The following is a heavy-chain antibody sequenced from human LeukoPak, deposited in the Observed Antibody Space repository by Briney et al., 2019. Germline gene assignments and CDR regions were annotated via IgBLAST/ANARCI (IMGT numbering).Heavy chain of an antibody. J-gene: IGHJ4*02. CDR2: ISYDGSNK. V-gene: IGHV3-30-3*01. Sequence: GGSLRLSCAASGFTFSSYAMHWVRQAPGKGLEWVAVISYDGSNKYYADSVKGRFTISRDNSKNTLYLRMNSLRAEDTAVYYCAREVIVVVVAATPYFDYWGQGTLVTVSS. CDR3: AREVIVVVVAATPYFDY. D-gene: IGHD2-15*01. CDR1: GFTFSSYA.